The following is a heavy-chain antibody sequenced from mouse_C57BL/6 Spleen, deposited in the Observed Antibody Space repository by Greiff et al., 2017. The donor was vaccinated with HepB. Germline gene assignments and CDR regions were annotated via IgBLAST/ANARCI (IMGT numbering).Heavy chain of an antibody. D-gene: IGHD2-4*01. CDR3: ARRYDYDDGTDY. CDR2: IYPGSGST. V-gene: IGHV1-55*01. CDR1: GYTFTSYW. Sequence: QVQLQQPGAELVKPGASVKMSCKASGYTFTSYWITWVKQRPGQGLEWIGDIYPGSGSTNYNEKFKSKATLTVDTSSSPAYMQLSSLTSEDSAVYYCARRYDYDDGTDYWGQGTTLTVSS. J-gene: IGHJ2*01.